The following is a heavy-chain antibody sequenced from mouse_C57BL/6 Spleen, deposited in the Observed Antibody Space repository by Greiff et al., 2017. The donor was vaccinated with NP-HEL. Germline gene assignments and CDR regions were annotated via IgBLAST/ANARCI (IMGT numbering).Heavy chain of an antibody. CDR3: ARHFLDY. V-gene: IGHV5-17*01. Sequence: EVKVVESGGGLVKPGGSLKLSCAASGFTFSDYGMHWVRQAPEKGLEWVAYISSGSSTIYYADTVQGRFTISRDNAKNTLFLQMTSLRSEDTARYYCARHFLDYWGQGTTLTVSS. CDR2: ISSGSSTI. CDR1: GFTFSDYG. J-gene: IGHJ2*01.